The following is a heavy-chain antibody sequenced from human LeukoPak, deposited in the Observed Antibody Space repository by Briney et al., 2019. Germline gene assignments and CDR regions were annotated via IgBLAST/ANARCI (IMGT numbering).Heavy chain of an antibody. D-gene: IGHD6-13*01. J-gene: IGHJ4*02. CDR1: GYTFTSYD. V-gene: IGHV1-8*01. CDR3: ARLHSGYSSSWYYFDY. Sequence: ASVKVSCKASGYTFTSYDINWVRQATGQGLEWVGWMNPNSGNTGYAQKFQGRVTMTRNTSISTTYMELSSLRSEDTAVYYCARLHSGYSSSWYYFDYWGQGTLVTVSS. CDR2: MNPNSGNT.